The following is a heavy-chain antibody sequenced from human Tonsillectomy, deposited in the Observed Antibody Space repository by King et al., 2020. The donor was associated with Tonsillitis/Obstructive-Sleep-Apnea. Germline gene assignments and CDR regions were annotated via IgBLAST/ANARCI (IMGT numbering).Heavy chain of an antibody. J-gene: IGHJ6*02. CDR3: ARDGDYDFWSGYNYYYGMDV. CDR1: GGSISSYY. Sequence: QLQESGPGLVKPSETLSLTCTVSGGSISSYYWSWIRQPPGKGLEWIGYIYYSGSTNYNPSLKSRVTISVDTSKNQFSLKLSSVTAADTAVYYCARDGDYDFWSGYNYYYGMDVWGQGTTVTVSS. CDR2: IYYSGST. D-gene: IGHD3-3*01. V-gene: IGHV4-59*01.